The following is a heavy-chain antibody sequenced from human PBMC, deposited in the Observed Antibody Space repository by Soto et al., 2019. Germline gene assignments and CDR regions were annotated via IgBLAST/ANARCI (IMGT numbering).Heavy chain of an antibody. CDR1: GFTFSRYG. CDR3: ATTTYYDVLSGDY. V-gene: IGHV3-30*19. Sequence: GGSLRLSCAASGFTFSRYGMHWVRQAPGKGLEWVAVIPYDGSNRYYADSVKGRFTISRDNSKNTLYLQMNSLRAEDTAVYYCATTTYYDVLSGDYWGQGTVVTVSS. D-gene: IGHD3-9*01. J-gene: IGHJ4*02. CDR2: IPYDGSNR.